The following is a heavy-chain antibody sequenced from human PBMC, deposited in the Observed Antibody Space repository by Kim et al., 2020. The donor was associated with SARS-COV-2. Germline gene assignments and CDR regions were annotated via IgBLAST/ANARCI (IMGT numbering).Heavy chain of an antibody. J-gene: IGHJ4*02. CDR3: ARQGVPYSYGSFDY. V-gene: IGHV5-51*01. D-gene: IGHD5-18*01. Sequence: PSFQGQVTISADKSISTAYLQWRSLKASDTAMYYCARQGVPYSYGSFDYWGQGTLVTVSS.